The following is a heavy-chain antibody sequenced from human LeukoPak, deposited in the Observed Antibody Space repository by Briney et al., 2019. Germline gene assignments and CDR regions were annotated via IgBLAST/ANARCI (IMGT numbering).Heavy chain of an antibody. D-gene: IGHD3-10*01. V-gene: IGHV3-23*01. CDR2: ISDSGDTP. J-gene: IGHJ4*02. Sequence: GGSLRLSCTASGFTFSSYAMSWVRQAPGKGLKWVSSISDSGDTPYYADSVKGLFTISRDNSKNTLYLQMNSLRAEDTAVYYCAKDPTMVRGVIISGWGQGTLVTVSS. CDR3: AKDPTMVRGVIISG. CDR1: GFTFSSYA.